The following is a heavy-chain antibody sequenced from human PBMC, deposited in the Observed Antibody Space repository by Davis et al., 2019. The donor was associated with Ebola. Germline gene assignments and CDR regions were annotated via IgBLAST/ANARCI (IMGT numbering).Heavy chain of an antibody. D-gene: IGHD1-26*01. CDR1: GGSFSGYF. V-gene: IGHV4-34*01. J-gene: IGHJ3*02. Sequence: MPSETLSLTCAVYGGSFSGYFWSWIRRPPGKGLEWIGENNHSGNTNYNPSLKSRGTIPVETSKNQFSLKLTSVTAADTAIYYCARPWYSGTYYDAYDIWGQGTMVAVSS. CDR2: NNHSGNT. CDR3: ARPWYSGTYYDAYDI.